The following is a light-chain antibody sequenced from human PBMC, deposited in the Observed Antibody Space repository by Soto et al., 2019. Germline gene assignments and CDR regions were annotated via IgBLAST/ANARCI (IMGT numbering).Light chain of an antibody. CDR2: SND. J-gene: IGLJ2*01. Sequence: QAVVTQPPSASGTPGQRVTLSCSGSSSNIGTKTVNWYQQLPGTAPKLLIYSNDQRPSGVPDRFSGSKSGTSASLAISGLQAEDEADYYCAAWDDSLNGVIFGGGTKLTVL. CDR3: AAWDDSLNGVI. V-gene: IGLV1-44*01. CDR1: SSNIGTKT.